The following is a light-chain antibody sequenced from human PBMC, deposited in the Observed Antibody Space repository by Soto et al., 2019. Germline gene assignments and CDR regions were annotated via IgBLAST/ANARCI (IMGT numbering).Light chain of an antibody. J-gene: IGKJ1*01. CDR3: HQYNNWPPA. CDR1: QSVTSN. CDR2: GAS. V-gene: IGKV3-15*01. Sequence: VVMTQSPATLSVSPGERATLSCRASQSVTSNLAWYQHKPGQAPRLLTHGASTRATGVPGRFSGGGSGTEFTLTISSLQSEDFAVYYCHQYNNWPPAFGQGTKVEIK.